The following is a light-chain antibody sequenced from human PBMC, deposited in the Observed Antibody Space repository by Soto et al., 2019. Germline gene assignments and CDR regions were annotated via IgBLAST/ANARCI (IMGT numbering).Light chain of an antibody. CDR3: QQYGSSPRT. CDR2: GAS. CDR1: QSVSSSY. J-gene: IGKJ1*01. Sequence: EIVLTQCPGTRSLSPGERASLSCRASQSVSSSYLAWYQQKPGQAPRLLIYGASSRATGIPDRFSGSGSGTDFTLTISRLEPEDFAVYYCQQYGSSPRTFGQGTKVDIK. V-gene: IGKV3-20*01.